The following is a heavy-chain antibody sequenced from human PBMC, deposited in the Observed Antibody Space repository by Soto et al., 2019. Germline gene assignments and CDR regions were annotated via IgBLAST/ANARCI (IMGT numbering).Heavy chain of an antibody. D-gene: IGHD1-26*01. J-gene: IGHJ4*02. CDR1: GFTFSSYG. CDR2: ISYDGSKK. V-gene: IGHV3-30*18. Sequence: QVQLVESGGGVVQPGRSLRLSCAASGFTFSSYGMHWVRQAPGKGLEWVAVISYDGSKKYYADSVKGRFTISRDNSKNTLYLEMNSLRAEDTAAYYCAKRSGVGEPYFDNWGQGTLVTVSS. CDR3: AKRSGVGEPYFDN.